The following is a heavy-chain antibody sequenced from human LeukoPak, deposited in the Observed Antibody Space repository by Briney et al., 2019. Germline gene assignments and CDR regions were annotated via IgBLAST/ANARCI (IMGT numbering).Heavy chain of an antibody. J-gene: IGHJ4*02. Sequence: SETLSLTCAVYGGSFSGYYWSWIRQPPGKGLEWIGEINHSGSTNYNPSLKSRVTISVDTSKNQFSLKLSSVTAADTAVYYCARTKTRNYYFDYWGKGTLVTVSS. D-gene: IGHD4-4*01. CDR1: GGSFSGYY. V-gene: IGHV4-34*01. CDR2: INHSGST. CDR3: ARTKTRNYYFDY.